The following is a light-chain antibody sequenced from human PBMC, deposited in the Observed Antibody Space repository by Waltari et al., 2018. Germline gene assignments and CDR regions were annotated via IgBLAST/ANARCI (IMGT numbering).Light chain of an antibody. J-gene: IGKJ1*01. CDR1: QSVSRA. CDR3: QHYLRLPVT. CDR2: GAS. Sequence: DIVLTQSPGTLSLSLGERPTVSCRASQSVSRALAWYQQNPGQAPRLLIYGASTRATGIPDRFSGSGSGTDFSLTISRLEPDDFAVYYCQHYLRLPVTFGQGTTVEI. V-gene: IGKV3-20*01.